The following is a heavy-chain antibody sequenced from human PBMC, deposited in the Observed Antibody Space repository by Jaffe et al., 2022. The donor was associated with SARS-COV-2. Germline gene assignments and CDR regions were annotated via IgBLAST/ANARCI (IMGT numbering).Heavy chain of an antibody. V-gene: IGHV4-34*01. D-gene: IGHD6-19*01. Sequence: QVQLQQWGAGLLKPSETLSLTCAVYGGSFSGYYWSWIRQPPGKGLEWIGEINHSGSTNYNPSLKSRVTISVDTSKNQFSLKLSSVTAADTAVYYCARASRSSGWYWGQGTLVTVSS. CDR3: ARASRSSGWY. CDR1: GGSFSGYY. CDR2: INHSGST. J-gene: IGHJ4*02.